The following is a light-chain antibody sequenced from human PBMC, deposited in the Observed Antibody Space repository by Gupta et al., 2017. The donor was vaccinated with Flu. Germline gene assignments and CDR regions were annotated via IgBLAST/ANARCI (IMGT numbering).Light chain of an antibody. J-gene: IGKJ2*01. V-gene: IGKV1-39*01. Sequence: SSLYASVGDRGTNTCRARQRIRTYLIWYEQKPREAPKLLICAAASWQRGVASRFCGSGCGKEVTLTISSRQQEDFAAYYCHQNDSSPTRTFGQGTXVEIK. CDR3: HQNDSSPTRT. CDR1: QRIRTY. CDR2: AAA.